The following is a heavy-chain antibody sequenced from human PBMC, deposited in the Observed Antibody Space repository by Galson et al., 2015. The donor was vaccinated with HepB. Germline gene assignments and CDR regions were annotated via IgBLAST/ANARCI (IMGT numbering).Heavy chain of an antibody. J-gene: IGHJ2*01. CDR3: AKEYSRVWYFDL. Sequence: SLRLSCAASGFTFSSYGIHWVRQAPGKGLEWVAVISYDGSNKYYADSVKGRFTISRDNSKNTLYLQMNSLRAEDTAVYYCAKEYSRVWYFDLWGRGTLVTVSS. V-gene: IGHV3-30*18. D-gene: IGHD2-15*01. CDR1: GFTFSSYG. CDR2: ISYDGSNK.